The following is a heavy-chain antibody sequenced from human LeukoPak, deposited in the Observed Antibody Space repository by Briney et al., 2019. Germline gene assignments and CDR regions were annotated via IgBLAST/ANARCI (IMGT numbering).Heavy chain of an antibody. D-gene: IGHD6-13*01. CDR1: GGSISSGGYY. J-gene: IGHJ4*02. Sequence: SQTLSLTCTVSGGSISSGGYYWSWIRQHPGKGLEWIGYIYYSGSTYYNPSLKSRVTISVDTSKNQFSLKLSSVTAAATAVYYCARGPVFGIAAAGTFDYWGQGTLVTVSS. CDR2: IYYSGST. CDR3: ARGPVFGIAAAGTFDY. V-gene: IGHV4-31*03.